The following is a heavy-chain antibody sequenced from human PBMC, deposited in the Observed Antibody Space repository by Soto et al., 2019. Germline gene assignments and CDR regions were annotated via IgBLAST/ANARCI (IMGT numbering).Heavy chain of an antibody. Sequence: GGSLRLSCAASGFTFSSYGMHWVRQAPGKGLEWVAVISYDGSNKYYADSVKGRFTISRDNSKNTLYLQMNSLRAEDTAVYYCAKDQYSSGWYVPHRRPYGMDVWGQGTTVTVSS. D-gene: IGHD6-19*01. CDR2: ISYDGSNK. CDR1: GFTFSSYG. CDR3: AKDQYSSGWYVPHRRPYGMDV. J-gene: IGHJ6*02. V-gene: IGHV3-30*18.